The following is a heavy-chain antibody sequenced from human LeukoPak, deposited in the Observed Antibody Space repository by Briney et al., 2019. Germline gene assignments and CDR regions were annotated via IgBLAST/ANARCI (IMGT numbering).Heavy chain of an antibody. CDR1: GGTFSSYA. Sequence: VASVKVSCKASGGTFSSYAISWVRQAPGQGLEWMGGIIPIFGTANYAQKFQGRVTITADESTSTAYMELSSLRSEDTAVYYCARGSSSYYYDSSGYYELDYWGQGTLVTVSS. CDR2: IIPIFGTA. J-gene: IGHJ4*02. CDR3: ARGSSSYYYDSSGYYELDY. V-gene: IGHV1-69*01. D-gene: IGHD3-22*01.